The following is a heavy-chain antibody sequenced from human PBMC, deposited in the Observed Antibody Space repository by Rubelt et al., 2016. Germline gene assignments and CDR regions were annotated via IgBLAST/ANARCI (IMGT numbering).Heavy chain of an antibody. CDR3: AREGLNYYYYGMDV. Sequence: QVQLQESGPGLVKPSETLSLTCTVSGGSISSYYWSWIRQPPGKGLEWIGYIYYSGSTNYNPSLKSLVTISVDTSKNQFSLKLSSVTAADTAVYYCAREGLNYYYYGMDVWGQGTTVTVSS. CDR1: GGSISSYY. J-gene: IGHJ6*02. CDR2: IYYSGST. V-gene: IGHV4-59*01. D-gene: IGHD3-16*01.